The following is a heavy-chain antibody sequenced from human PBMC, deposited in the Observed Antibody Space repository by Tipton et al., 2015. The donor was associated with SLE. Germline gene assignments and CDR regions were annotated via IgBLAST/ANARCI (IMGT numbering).Heavy chain of an antibody. Sequence: TLSLTCAVYGASFSGYFWSWIRQPPGKGLEWIGEINHSGSTNYNPSLKSRVTISVDTSKNQFSLKLSSVTAADTAVYYCARHGGYCSGGCFDYWGQGTLVTVSS. CDR2: INHSGST. CDR1: GASFSGYF. CDR3: ARHGGYCSGGCFDY. J-gene: IGHJ4*02. D-gene: IGHD2-15*01. V-gene: IGHV4-34*01.